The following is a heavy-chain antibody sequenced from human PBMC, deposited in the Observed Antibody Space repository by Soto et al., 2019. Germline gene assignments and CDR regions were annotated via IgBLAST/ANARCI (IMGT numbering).Heavy chain of an antibody. CDR1: AFTFSSYA. J-gene: IGHJ4*02. CDR3: AKGRASDCPGCTQDY. CDR2: VSGSGDST. Sequence: EVQLLESGGGLAQPGGSLRLSCAASAFTFSSYAMSWVRQAPGKGLEWVSAVSGSGDSTYYADSVKGRFTISRDNSTXTLYLQMNSLRAEDTAVYYCAKGRASDCPGCTQDYWGQGTLVTVSS. V-gene: IGHV3-23*01. D-gene: IGHD2-21*02.